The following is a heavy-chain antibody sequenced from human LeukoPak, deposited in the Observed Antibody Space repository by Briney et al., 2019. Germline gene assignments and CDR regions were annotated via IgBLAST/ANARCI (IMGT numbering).Heavy chain of an antibody. CDR3: ASNYGSGSWYFDY. V-gene: IGHV4-4*02. CDR1: GGSISSSNW. D-gene: IGHD3-10*01. CDR2: IYHSGST. Sequence: SETLSLTCAVSGGSISSSNWWSWVRQPPGKGLEWIGEIYHSGSTNYNPSLKSRVTISVDKSKNQFSLKLSSVTAADTAVYYCASNYGSGSWYFDYWGQGTLVTVSS. J-gene: IGHJ4*02.